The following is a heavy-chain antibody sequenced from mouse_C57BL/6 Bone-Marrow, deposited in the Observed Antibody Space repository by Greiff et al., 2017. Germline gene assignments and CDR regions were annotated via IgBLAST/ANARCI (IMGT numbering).Heavy chain of an antibody. CDR1: GFTFSDFY. CDR2: SRNKANDYTT. Sequence: EVNVVESGGGLVQSGRSLRLSCATSGFTFSDFYMEWVRQAPGKGLEWIAASRNKANDYTTEYSASVKGRFIVSRDTSQSILYLQMNALCAEDTAIYYCASDRAYDYGAMDYWGQGTSVTVSS. CDR3: ASDRAYDYGAMDY. V-gene: IGHV7-1*01. J-gene: IGHJ4*01. D-gene: IGHD6-5*01.